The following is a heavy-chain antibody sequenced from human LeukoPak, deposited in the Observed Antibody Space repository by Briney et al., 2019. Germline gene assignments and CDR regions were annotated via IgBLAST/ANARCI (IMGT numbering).Heavy chain of an antibody. CDR3: ARRPSDVGASFDY. D-gene: IGHD3-10*01. Sequence: PSETLSLTCTVSGGSISSSSYYWGWIRQPPGKGLEWIGSVYYSGSTYYNPSLKSRVTISVDTSKNQFSLKLSSVIAADTAVYYCARRPSDVGASFDYWGQGTLVTVSS. CDR1: GGSISSSSYY. CDR2: VYYSGST. J-gene: IGHJ4*02. V-gene: IGHV4-39*01.